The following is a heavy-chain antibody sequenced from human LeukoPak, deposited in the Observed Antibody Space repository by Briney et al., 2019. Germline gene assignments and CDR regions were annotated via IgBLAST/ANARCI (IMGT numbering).Heavy chain of an antibody. J-gene: IGHJ4*02. CDR2: IYTSGST. CDR1: GNSISSYY. D-gene: IGHD4-17*01. V-gene: IGHV4-4*07. Sequence: SETLSLTCTVSGNSISSYYWSWIQQPAGKGLEWIGRIYTSGSTNYNPSLKSRVTMSVDTSKNQFSLNLSSVTAADTAFYYCARETTGLARYFDYWGQGTLVTVSS. CDR3: ARETTGLARYFDY.